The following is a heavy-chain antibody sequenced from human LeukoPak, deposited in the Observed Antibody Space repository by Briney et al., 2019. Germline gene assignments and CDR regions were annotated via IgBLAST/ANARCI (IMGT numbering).Heavy chain of an antibody. J-gene: IGHJ4*02. CDR3: VKDREIDWGNSFDY. Sequence: PGGSLRLSCAASGFTFSRYGMHWVRQAPGKGLEWVAFIRYDGSNKVYADSVKGRSTISRDNSKNTLYLQMNSLRPEDTAVYYCVKDREIDWGNSFDYWGQGTLVTVSS. CDR1: GFTFSRYG. V-gene: IGHV3-30*02. D-gene: IGHD7-27*01. CDR2: IRYDGSNK.